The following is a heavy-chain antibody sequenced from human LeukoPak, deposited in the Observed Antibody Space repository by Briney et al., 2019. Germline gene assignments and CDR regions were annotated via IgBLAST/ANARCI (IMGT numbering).Heavy chain of an antibody. V-gene: IGHV3-53*01. D-gene: IGHD6-19*01. Sequence: GGSLRLSCAASGFTVSSNHMSWVRQAPGKGLEWVSVIYSGGSTYYADSVKGRFTISRDNSKNTLYLQMNSLRAEDTAVYYCARGASSGWEEYFQHWGQGTLVTVSS. J-gene: IGHJ1*01. CDR1: GFTVSSNH. CDR2: IYSGGST. CDR3: ARGASSGWEEYFQH.